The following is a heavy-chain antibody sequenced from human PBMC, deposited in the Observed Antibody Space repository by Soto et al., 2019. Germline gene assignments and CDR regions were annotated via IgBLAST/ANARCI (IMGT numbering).Heavy chain of an antibody. Sequence: QVQLVQSGAEVQKPGSSVKVSCKASGGTFSSYTISWVRQAPGQGLEWMGRIIPILGIANYAQKFQGRVTITADKSTSTAYMELSSLRSEDTAVYYCASYCSGGSCYPFDYWGQGTLVTVSS. CDR1: GGTFSSYT. J-gene: IGHJ4*02. D-gene: IGHD2-15*01. V-gene: IGHV1-69*02. CDR2: IIPILGIA. CDR3: ASYCSGGSCYPFDY.